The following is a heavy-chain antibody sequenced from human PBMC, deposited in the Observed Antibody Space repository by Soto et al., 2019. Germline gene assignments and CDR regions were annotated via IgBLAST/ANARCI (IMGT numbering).Heavy chain of an antibody. CDR2: IYHSGST. V-gene: IGHV4-30-2*01. CDR1: GGSNRGGGYS. Sequence: SETLSLTCAVSGGSNRGGGYSWSWIRQPPGKGLEWIGYIYHSGSTYYNPSLKSRVTISVDRSKNQFSLKLSSVTAADTAVYYCARVSCSGGSCQWAAFDIWGQGTMVTVSS. D-gene: IGHD2-15*01. J-gene: IGHJ3*02. CDR3: ARVSCSGGSCQWAAFDI.